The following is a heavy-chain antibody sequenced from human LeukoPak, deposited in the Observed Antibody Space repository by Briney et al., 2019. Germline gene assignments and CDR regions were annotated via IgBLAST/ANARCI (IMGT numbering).Heavy chain of an antibody. CDR3: ARVRRMVRGVKGYFDY. V-gene: IGHV1-8*01. D-gene: IGHD3-10*01. CDR1: GYTFTSYD. Sequence: GASVTVSCKASGYTFTSYDINWVRQATGQGLEWMGWMNPNSGNTGYAQKFQGRVTMTRNASISTAYMELSSLRSEDTAVYYCARVRRMVRGVKGYFDYWGQGTLVTVSS. J-gene: IGHJ4*02. CDR2: MNPNSGNT.